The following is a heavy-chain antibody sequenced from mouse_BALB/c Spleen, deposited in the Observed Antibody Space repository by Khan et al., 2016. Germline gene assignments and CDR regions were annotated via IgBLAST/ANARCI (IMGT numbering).Heavy chain of an antibody. CDR2: IYPGDGDT. V-gene: IGHV1-80*01. D-gene: IGHD4-1*01. J-gene: IGHJ2*01. Sequence: QVQLQQSGAELVRPGSSVKISCKASGYAFSSYWMHWVKQRPGQGLEWIGQIYPGDGDTNYNGKFKGKATLTADKSSSTAYMQLSSLTSEDSAVYFCARGVGPDYWGQGTTLTVSS. CDR1: GYAFSSYW. CDR3: ARGVGPDY.